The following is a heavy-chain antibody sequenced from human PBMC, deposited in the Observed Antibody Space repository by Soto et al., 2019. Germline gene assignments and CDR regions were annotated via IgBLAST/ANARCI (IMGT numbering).Heavy chain of an antibody. D-gene: IGHD3-22*01. V-gene: IGHV1-46*01. CDR1: GYTFTTYY. Sequence: ASVKVSCKAAGYTFTTYYMHWVRQAPGQGLEWMGVIDPTHGSTTYAQKFQGRVTMTSDTSTNTVYMELSSLKSGDTAVYYCARVPYDTTGYYAFWGQGTLVTVSS. CDR3: ARVPYDTTGYYAF. J-gene: IGHJ4*02. CDR2: IDPTHGST.